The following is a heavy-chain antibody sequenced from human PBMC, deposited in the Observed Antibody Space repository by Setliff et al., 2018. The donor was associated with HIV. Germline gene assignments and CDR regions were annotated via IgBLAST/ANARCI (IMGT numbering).Heavy chain of an antibody. CDR2: INPNSGST. J-gene: IGHJ3*02. D-gene: IGHD2-8*01. CDR1: GYTFTAYY. Sequence: RASVKVSCKASGYTFTAYYIHWVRQAPGQGLEWMGRINPNSGSTNYAQNFQGGVTMTRDTSISRAYMELSRLRSDDTAVYYCASKVHCTNGVCLDALDIWGQGTMVTVSS. V-gene: IGHV1-2*06. CDR3: ASKVHCTNGVCLDALDI.